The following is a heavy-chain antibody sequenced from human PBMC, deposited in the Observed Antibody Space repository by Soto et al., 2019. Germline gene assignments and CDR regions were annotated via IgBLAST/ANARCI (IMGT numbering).Heavy chain of an antibody. D-gene: IGHD2-2*01. CDR1: GGSLSSYY. CDR2: IYYSGST. Sequence: SETLSLTCTVSGGSLSSYYWSWIRQPPGKGLEWIGYIYYSGSTNYNPSLKSRVTISVDTSKNQFSLKLSSVTAADTAVYYCARDLKYCSSTSCYDYGMDVWGQGTTVTVSS. V-gene: IGHV4-59*01. CDR3: ARDLKYCSSTSCYDYGMDV. J-gene: IGHJ6*02.